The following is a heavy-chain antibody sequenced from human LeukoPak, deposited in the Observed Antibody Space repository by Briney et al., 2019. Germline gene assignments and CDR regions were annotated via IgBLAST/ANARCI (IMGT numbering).Heavy chain of an antibody. V-gene: IGHV4-34*01. D-gene: IGHD4-17*01. CDR1: GGSFSGYY. CDR3: ARGPTTSPQYSFDY. Sequence: SETLSLTCAVYGGSFSGYYWSWIRQPPGKGLEWIGEINHSGSTNYNPSLKSRVTISVDTSKNQFSLKLSSVTAADTAVYYCARGPTTSPQYSFDYWGQGNMVTVSS. J-gene: IGHJ4*02. CDR2: INHSGST.